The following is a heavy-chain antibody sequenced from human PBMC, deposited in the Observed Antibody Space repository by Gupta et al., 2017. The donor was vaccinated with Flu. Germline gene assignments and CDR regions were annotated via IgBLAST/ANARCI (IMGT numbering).Heavy chain of an antibody. CDR3: ARDGVDPQNTGNWYFDL. J-gene: IGHJ2*01. CDR1: GCSISSGGYY. CDR2: IYYSGST. D-gene: IGHD3-3*01. Sequence: QVQLQESGPGLVKPSQTLSLTCTVSGCSISSGGYYWSWIRQDPGKGLEWIGYIYYSGSTYYNPSLKSRVTISVDTSKNQFSLKLSSVTAADTAVYYCARDGVDPQNTGNWYFDLWGRGTLVTVSS. V-gene: IGHV4-31*03.